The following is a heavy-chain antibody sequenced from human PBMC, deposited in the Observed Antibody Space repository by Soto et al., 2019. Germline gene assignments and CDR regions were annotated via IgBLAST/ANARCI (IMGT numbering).Heavy chain of an antibody. CDR2: MNPNSGNT. CDR1: GYTFTSYD. Sequence: ASVKVSCKASGYTFTSYDIHWVRQATGHGLEWMGWMNPNSGNTGYAQKFQGRVTMTRNTSISIAYMELSSLRSEDTAVYYCARGSANYYNYYYMDVWGKGTTVTVPS. V-gene: IGHV1-8*01. D-gene: IGHD6-25*01. CDR3: ARGSANYYNYYYMDV. J-gene: IGHJ6*03.